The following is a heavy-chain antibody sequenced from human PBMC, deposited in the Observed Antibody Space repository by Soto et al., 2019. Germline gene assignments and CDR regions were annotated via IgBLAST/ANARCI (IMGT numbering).Heavy chain of an antibody. CDR1: GFSLTTDRVG. CDR3: AHAYGGRSLS. V-gene: IGHV2-5*02. J-gene: IGHJ5*02. D-gene: IGHD1-26*01. Sequence: QITLKESGPTLVKPTQTLTLTCTFSGFSLTTDRVGVGWIRQPPGEALEWLAVIYWDDSKTYRPSLESRITITKDTSKNQLALTMTNMDSLDTATYYCAHAYGGRSLSWGQRTLVTVSS. CDR2: IYWDDSK.